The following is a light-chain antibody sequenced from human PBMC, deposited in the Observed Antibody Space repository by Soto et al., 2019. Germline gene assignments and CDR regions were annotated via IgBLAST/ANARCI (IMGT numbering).Light chain of an antibody. CDR1: TGAVTSGHY. CDR2: DTS. CDR3: LLSYSGALYV. Sequence: QAVVTQEPSLTVSPGGTVTFTCGSSTGAVTSGHYPYWFQRKPGQAPRTLIYDTSNKHSWTPARFSGSLLGGKAALTLSGAQPEDEAEYYCLLSYSGALYVFGTGTKVTVL. V-gene: IGLV7-46*01. J-gene: IGLJ1*01.